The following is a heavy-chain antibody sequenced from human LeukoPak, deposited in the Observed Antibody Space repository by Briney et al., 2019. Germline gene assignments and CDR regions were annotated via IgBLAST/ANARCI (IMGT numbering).Heavy chain of an antibody. CDR3: ARQRGFDILTLGHYYYMDV. J-gene: IGHJ6*03. V-gene: IGHV4-39*01. D-gene: IGHD3-9*01. CDR1: GGSISSSSYY. Sequence: SETLSLTCTVSGGSISSSSYYWGCIRQPPGKGLEWIGSIYYSGSTYYNPSLKSRVTISVDTSKNQFSLKLSSVTAADTAVYYCARQRGFDILTLGHYYYMDVWGKGTTVTISS. CDR2: IYYSGST.